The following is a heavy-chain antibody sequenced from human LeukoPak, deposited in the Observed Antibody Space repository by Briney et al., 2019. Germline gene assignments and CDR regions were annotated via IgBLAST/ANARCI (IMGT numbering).Heavy chain of an antibody. J-gene: IGHJ6*04. D-gene: IGHD3-10*02. CDR3: AELGITMIGGV. Sequence: GGSLRLSCAASGFTFSSYAMSWVRQAPGKGLEWVSAISSSGSTIYYADSVKGRFTISRDNAKNSLYLQMNSLRAEDTAVYYCAELGITMIGGVWGKGTTVTVSS. CDR2: ISSSGSTI. CDR1: GFTFSSYA. V-gene: IGHV3-23*01.